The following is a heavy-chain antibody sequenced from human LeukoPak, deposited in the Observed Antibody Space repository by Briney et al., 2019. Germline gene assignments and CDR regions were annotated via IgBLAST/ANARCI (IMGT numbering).Heavy chain of an antibody. J-gene: IGHJ4*02. V-gene: IGHV3-21*01. CDR2: ITSSSSYI. Sequence: PGGSLRLSCAASGFTFSSYSMNWVRQAPGKGLEWISSITSSSSYIYYADSVKGRFTISRDNAKNSLYLQISSLTAEDTAVYYCASFSTSGVIGDYWGQGTLVTVSS. D-gene: IGHD3-10*01. CDR3: ASFSTSGVIGDY. CDR1: GFTFSSYS.